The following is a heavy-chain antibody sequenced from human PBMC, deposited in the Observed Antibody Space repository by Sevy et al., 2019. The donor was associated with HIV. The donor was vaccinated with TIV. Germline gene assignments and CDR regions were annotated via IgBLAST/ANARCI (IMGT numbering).Heavy chain of an antibody. Sequence: GGSLRLSCAASGFTFSSYWMHWVHQAPGKGLVWVSRINSDGSSTSYADSVKGRFTISRDNAKNTLYLQMNSLRAEDTAVYYCAREGLLWFGELLYYYYYYGMDVWGQWTTVTVSS. CDR1: GFTFSSYW. V-gene: IGHV3-74*01. J-gene: IGHJ6*02. CDR2: INSDGSST. CDR3: AREGLLWFGELLYYYYYYGMDV. D-gene: IGHD3-10*01.